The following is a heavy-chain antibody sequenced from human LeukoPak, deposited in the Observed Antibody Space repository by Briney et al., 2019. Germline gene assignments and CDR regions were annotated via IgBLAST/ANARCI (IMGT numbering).Heavy chain of an antibody. J-gene: IGHJ4*02. V-gene: IGHV1-2*02. CDR2: ITPNSGGT. D-gene: IGHD1-26*01. Sequence: ASVKVSCKASGYTFTGYYMHWVRQAPGQGLEWMGWITPNSGGTNYAQKFQGRVTMTRDTAISTAYMELSRLRSDDAAVYYCAREVFGATMIDYWGQGTLVTVSS. CDR3: AREVFGATMIDY. CDR1: GYTFTGYY.